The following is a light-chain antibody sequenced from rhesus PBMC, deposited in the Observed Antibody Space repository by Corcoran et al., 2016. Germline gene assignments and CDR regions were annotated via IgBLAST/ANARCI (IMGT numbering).Light chain of an antibody. CDR2: SAS. V-gene: IGKV3-10*01. CDR3: YQHSSGYS. Sequence: ILTQSPATLSLSPGERATLSCRASQSVSTYLAWYQQKPGQAPRLLIYSASSRATGIPERFSGSGSGTDFTLTISNLEPEDVGIYHCYQHSSGYSFGQGTKVEIK. CDR1: QSVSTY. J-gene: IGKJ2*01.